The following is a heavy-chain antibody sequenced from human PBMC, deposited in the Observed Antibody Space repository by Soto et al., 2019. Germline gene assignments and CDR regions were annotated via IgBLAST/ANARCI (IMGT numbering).Heavy chain of an antibody. CDR3: ARSFVVVPAAMSRTRFDP. V-gene: IGHV4-34*01. Sequence: SETLSLTCAVYGGSFSGYYWSWIRQPPGKGLEWIGEINHSGSTNYNPSLKSRVTISVDTSKNQFSLKLSSVTAADTAVYYCARSFVVVPAAMSRTRFDPWGQGTLVTVSS. CDR2: INHSGST. CDR1: GGSFSGYY. D-gene: IGHD2-2*01. J-gene: IGHJ5*01.